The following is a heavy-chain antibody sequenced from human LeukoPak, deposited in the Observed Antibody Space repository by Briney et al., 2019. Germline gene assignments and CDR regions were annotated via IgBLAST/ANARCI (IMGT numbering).Heavy chain of an antibody. CDR2: IKQDGSEK. CDR1: GFTFSSYW. Sequence: GGSLRLSCAASGFTFSSYWMSWVRQAPGKGLEWVANIKQDGSEKYYVDSVKGRFTISRDNAKNSLYLQMNSLRAEDTAVYYCARGVATTLPGFDYWGQGTLVTVSS. CDR3: ARGVATTLPGFDY. J-gene: IGHJ4*02. D-gene: IGHD5-12*01. V-gene: IGHV3-7*01.